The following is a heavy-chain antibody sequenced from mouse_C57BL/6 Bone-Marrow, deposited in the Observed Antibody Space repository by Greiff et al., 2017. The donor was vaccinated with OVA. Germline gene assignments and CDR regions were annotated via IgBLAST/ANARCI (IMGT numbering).Heavy chain of an antibody. CDR1: GYSITSGYF. D-gene: IGHD1-1*01. CDR3: ARGFITPWYFDV. CDR2: ISYDGSN. Sequence: EVKLLESGPGLVKPSQSLSLTCSVTGYSITSGYFWNWIRQFPGNKLEWMGYISYDGSNNYNPSLKNRISITRDTSKNQFFLKLNSVTTEDTATYYCARGFITPWYFDVWGTGTTVTVSS. V-gene: IGHV3-6*01. J-gene: IGHJ1*03.